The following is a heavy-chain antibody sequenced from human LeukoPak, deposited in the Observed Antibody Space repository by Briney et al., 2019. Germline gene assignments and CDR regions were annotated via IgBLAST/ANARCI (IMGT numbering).Heavy chain of an antibody. D-gene: IGHD3-10*01. CDR1: GFSFKDYA. Sequence: GGSLRLSCAASGFSFKDYAMHWVRQAPGKGLEWVSGISWNSGYIGYADSVKGRFTISRDNSKNTLYLQMNSLRAEDTAVYYCAKCPYYYGSEYYFDYWGQGTLVTVSS. J-gene: IGHJ4*02. V-gene: IGHV3-9*01. CDR3: AKCPYYYGSEYYFDY. CDR2: ISWNSGYI.